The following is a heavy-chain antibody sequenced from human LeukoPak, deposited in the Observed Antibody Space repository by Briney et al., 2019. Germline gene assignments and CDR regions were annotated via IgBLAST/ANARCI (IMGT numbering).Heavy chain of an antibody. CDR1: GGSFSGYY. D-gene: IGHD4-17*01. Sequence: PSETLSLTCAVYGGSFSGYYWSWIRQHPGKGLEWIGYIYYSGSTYYNPSLKSRVTISVDTSKNQFSLKLSSVTAADTAVYYCARATTVTTSPLNYFDYWGQGTLVTVSS. CDR2: IYYSGST. J-gene: IGHJ4*02. CDR3: ARATTVTTSPLNYFDY. V-gene: IGHV4-31*11.